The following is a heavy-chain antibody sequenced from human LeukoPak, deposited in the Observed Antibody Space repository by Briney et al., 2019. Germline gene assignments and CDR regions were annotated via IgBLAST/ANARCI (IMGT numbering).Heavy chain of an antibody. CDR1: GFTFSSYS. D-gene: IGHD2-15*01. J-gene: IGHJ4*02. V-gene: IGHV3-21*04. CDR2: ISSSSSYI. CDR3: AKTGYCSGGNCLYFDN. Sequence: GGSLRLSCAASGFTFSSYSMNWVRQAPGKGLEWVSSISSSSSYIYYADSVKGRFTISRDNAKNSLYLQMNSLRAEDTALYYCAKTGYCSGGNCLYFDNWGQGTLVTVSS.